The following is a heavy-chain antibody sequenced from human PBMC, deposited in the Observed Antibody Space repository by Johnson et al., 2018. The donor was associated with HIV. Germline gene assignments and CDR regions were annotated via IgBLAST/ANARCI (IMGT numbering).Heavy chain of an antibody. V-gene: IGHV3-7*01. CDR2: IKQDGSKK. J-gene: IGHJ3*02. CDR1: RFTFTSYW. CDR3: SSGDVFNI. D-gene: IGHD6-19*01. Sequence: VQVLESGGGLVQPGGSLRLSCAASRFTFTSYWMSWVRQAPGKGLEWVANIKQDGSKKNYVDSVKGRFTISRDNAMNSVYLQMNSLRAEDTGVYYCSSGDVFNIWGQGTMVTVSS.